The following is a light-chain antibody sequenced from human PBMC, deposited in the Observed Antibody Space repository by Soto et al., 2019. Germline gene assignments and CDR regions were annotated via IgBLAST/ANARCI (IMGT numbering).Light chain of an antibody. J-gene: IGLJ1*01. Sequence: QSVLTQPPSASGTPGQTVTISCSGVRSNIGRNTVNWFQHLPGTAPKLLIYSNNQRPSGVPDRFSGSKSGTSASLAISGLQSEDEADYYCAAWDDSLNGYVFGTGTKLTVL. V-gene: IGLV1-44*01. CDR3: AAWDDSLNGYV. CDR2: SNN. CDR1: RSNIGRNT.